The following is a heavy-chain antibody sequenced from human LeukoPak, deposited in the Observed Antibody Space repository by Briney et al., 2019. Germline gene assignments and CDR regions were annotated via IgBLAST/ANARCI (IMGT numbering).Heavy chain of an antibody. V-gene: IGHV1-2*02. CDR1: GSTFTGYY. D-gene: IGHD3-16*01. Sequence: GASVKVSCKASGSTFTGYYMHRVRQAPGQGIEWMVWINPNSGGTNYAQTFQGRVTMTRHTSISTAYMELSRLRSDDTAVYYCAREDRSLGVDAFDIWGQGTMVTVSS. J-gene: IGHJ3*02. CDR2: INPNSGGT. CDR3: AREDRSLGVDAFDI.